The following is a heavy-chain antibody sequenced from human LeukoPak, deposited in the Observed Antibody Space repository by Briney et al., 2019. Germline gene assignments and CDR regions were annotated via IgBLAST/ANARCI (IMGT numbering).Heavy chain of an antibody. CDR1: GFTFSSYS. D-gene: IGHD4-17*01. Sequence: GGSLRLSCAASGFTFSSYSMTWVRQAPGKGLEWVSSISSSSSYIYYADSVKGRFTISRDNAKNSLYLQMNSLRAEDTAVYYCAREGSTVTTAHVYYGMDVWGQGTTVTVSS. CDR2: ISSSSSYI. CDR3: AREGSTVTTAHVYYGMDV. V-gene: IGHV3-21*01. J-gene: IGHJ6*02.